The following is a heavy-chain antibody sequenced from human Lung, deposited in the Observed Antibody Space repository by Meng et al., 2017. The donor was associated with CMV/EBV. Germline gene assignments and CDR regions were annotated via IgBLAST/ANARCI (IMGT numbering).Heavy chain of an antibody. CDR3: ARDPIKGAPDHFDY. J-gene: IGHJ4*01. Sequence: GESLKISCEVSGFTFSSFPMHWIRQAPGKGLEWVAVISWDGSLTKYADSVRGRFTISRDDSKNTVFLHTNSLRRDDTAVYYCARDPIKGAPDHFDYWGQGTMVTVSS. CDR1: GFTFSSFP. CDR2: ISWDGSLT. V-gene: IGHV3-30-3*01. D-gene: IGHD3-16*01.